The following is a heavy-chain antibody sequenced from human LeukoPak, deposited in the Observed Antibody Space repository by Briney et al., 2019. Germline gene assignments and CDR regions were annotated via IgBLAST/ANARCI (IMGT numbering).Heavy chain of an antibody. V-gene: IGHV3-23*01. D-gene: IGHD1-26*01. CDR2: ISGSGGTT. J-gene: IGHJ4*02. CDR1: GLTFNNYA. Sequence: AGGSLRLSCAASGLTFNNYAMSWVRQAPGKGLEWVSAISGSGGTTNYADSVKGRLTISRDNSKNTLYLQMSSLRVEDTAVYYCAKATRYSSGSRLDYWGQGTLVTRSS. CDR3: AKATRYSSGSRLDY.